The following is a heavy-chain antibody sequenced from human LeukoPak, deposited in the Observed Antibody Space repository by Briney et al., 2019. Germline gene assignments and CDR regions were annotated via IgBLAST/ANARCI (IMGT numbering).Heavy chain of an antibody. CDR2: IYSGGST. J-gene: IGHJ6*03. D-gene: IGHD2-2*01. V-gene: IGHV3-53*01. Sequence: PGGSLRLSCAASRFTVSSNYMSWVRQAPGKGLEWVSVIYSGGSTYYADSVKGRFTISRDNSKNTLYLQMNSLRAEDTAVYYCAKVALGYCSSTSCSIYYYYYYMDVWGKGTTVTVSS. CDR3: AKVALGYCSSTSCSIYYYYYYMDV. CDR1: RFTVSSNY.